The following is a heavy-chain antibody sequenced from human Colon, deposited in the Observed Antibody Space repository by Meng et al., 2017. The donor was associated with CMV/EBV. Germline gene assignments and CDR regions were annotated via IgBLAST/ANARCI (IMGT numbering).Heavy chain of an antibody. CDR2: IYYTGCT. CDR1: GDSIRRDDYY. D-gene: IGHD5-12*01. CDR3: VRDSKWLNWFAP. V-gene: IGHV4-39*07. J-gene: IGHJ5*02. Sequence: SETLSLTCTVSGDSIRRDDYYWGWVRQPPGRALEWIGSIYYTGCTSFNPSLKSRVNISLDTSKNQFSLTVKSLTAAYSAVYYCVRDSKWLNWFAPWGQGTLVTVSS.